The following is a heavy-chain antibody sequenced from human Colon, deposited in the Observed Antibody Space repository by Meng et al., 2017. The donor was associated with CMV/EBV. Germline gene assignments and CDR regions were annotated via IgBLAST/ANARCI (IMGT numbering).Heavy chain of an antibody. CDR2: INHSGST. V-gene: IGHV4-34*01. J-gene: IGHJ5*02. CDR1: GYFSGYY. D-gene: IGHD5-18*01. CDR3: ARAPGIQLWLRVGWFDP. Sequence: GYFSGYYWSWIRQPQGKGLEWIGEINHSGSTNYNPSLKSRVTISVDTSKNQFSLKLSSVTAADTAVYYCARAPGIQLWLRVGWFDPWGQGTLVTVSS.